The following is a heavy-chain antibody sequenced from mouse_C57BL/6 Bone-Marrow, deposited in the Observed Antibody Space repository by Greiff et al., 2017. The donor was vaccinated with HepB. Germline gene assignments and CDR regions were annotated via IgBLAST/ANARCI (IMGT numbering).Heavy chain of an antibody. Sequence: VKLVESGPELVKPGASVKISCKASGYAFSSSWMNWVKQRPGKGLEWIGRIYPGDGDTNYNGKFKGKATLTADKSSSTAYMQLSSLTSEDSAVYFCARNDGYYYFDYWGQGTTLTVSS. CDR1: GYAFSSSW. D-gene: IGHD2-3*01. V-gene: IGHV1-82*01. CDR3: ARNDGYYYFDY. J-gene: IGHJ2*01. CDR2: IYPGDGDT.